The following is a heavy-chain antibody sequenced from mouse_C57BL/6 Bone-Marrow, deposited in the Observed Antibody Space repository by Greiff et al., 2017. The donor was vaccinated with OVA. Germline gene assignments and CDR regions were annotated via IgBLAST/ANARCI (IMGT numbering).Heavy chain of an antibody. Sequence: EVQLVESGGGLVQPGGSLSLSCAASGFTFTDYYMSWVRQPPGKALEWLGFIRNKANGYTTEYSASVKGRFTISRDNSQSILYLQMNALRAEDSATYYSARRGDYDYDVWFAYWGQGTLVTVSA. V-gene: IGHV7-3*01. CDR1: GFTFTDYY. CDR3: ARRGDYDYDVWFAY. D-gene: IGHD2-4*01. CDR2: IRNKANGYTT. J-gene: IGHJ3*01.